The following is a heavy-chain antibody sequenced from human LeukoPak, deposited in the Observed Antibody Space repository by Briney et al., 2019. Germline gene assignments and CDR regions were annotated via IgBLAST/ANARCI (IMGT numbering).Heavy chain of an antibody. V-gene: IGHV4-34*01. CDR1: GGSFSGYY. CDR2: INHSGST. Sequence: SETLSLTCAVYGGSFSGYYWSWIRQPPGKGLEWIGEINHSGSTNYNPSLKSRVTISVDTSKNQFSLKLSSVTAADTAVYYCARGLGIFDYWGQGTLVTVSS. CDR3: ARGLGIFDY. J-gene: IGHJ4*02. D-gene: IGHD1-26*01.